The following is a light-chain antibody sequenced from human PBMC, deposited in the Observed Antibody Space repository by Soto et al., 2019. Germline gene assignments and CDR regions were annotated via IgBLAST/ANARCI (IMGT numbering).Light chain of an antibody. Sequence: QSVLTQPASVSGSPGQSLTISCTGTSTDVGGYNYVSWYQQYPGKAPKLMIYDVSYRPSGVSNRFSGSKSANTASLTISGLQAEDEADYYCSSYTNTSTYVFGSGTKVTVL. CDR3: SSYTNTSTYV. V-gene: IGLV2-14*03. CDR2: DVS. CDR1: STDVGGYNY. J-gene: IGLJ1*01.